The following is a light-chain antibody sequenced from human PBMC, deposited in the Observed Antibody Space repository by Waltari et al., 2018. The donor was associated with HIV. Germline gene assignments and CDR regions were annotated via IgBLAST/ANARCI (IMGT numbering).Light chain of an antibody. CDR3: AAWDDSLNGYV. J-gene: IGLJ1*01. CDR2: RNS. CDR1: SPNLGSYT. Sequence: QSVLTQPPSASATPRLRVTLSCSGCSPNLGSYTVTWYQHLPATAPKLLIFRNSQRPSGVPDRFSASKSGTSASLAISGLQSEDEADYYCAAWDDSLNGYVFGTGTRVTVL. V-gene: IGLV1-44*01.